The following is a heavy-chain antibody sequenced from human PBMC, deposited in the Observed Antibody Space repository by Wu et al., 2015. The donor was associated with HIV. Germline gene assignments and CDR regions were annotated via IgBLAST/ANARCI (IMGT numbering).Heavy chain of an antibody. CDR2: INPSGSST. Sequence: QVQLVQSGAEVKKPGASVKVSCKASGYIFTTYYIHWVRQAPGQGLEWMGVINPSGSSTTYTEKFQGRVTMTRNTSISTAYMDLSSLTSEDTAVYFCTRVIHRRITTAGPDYYYYAMDVWGQGP. CDR1: GYIFTTYY. V-gene: IGHV1-46*01. J-gene: IGHJ6*02. CDR3: TRVIHRRITTAGPDYYYYAMDV. D-gene: IGHD6-13*01.